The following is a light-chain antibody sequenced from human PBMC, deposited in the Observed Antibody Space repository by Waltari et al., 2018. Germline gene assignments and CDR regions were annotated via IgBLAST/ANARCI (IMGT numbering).Light chain of an antibody. J-gene: IGLJ3*02. CDR2: DTT. CDR3: LLSYSGPRV. Sequence: QAVVTQEPSLTVSPGGTVTLTCGSSTGAVTSGLYPLWFQQKPAQAPRTVIYDTTNKHSWTPARFSGSLLGGKAALTLSGAQPEDEAEYYCLLSYSGPRVFGGGTRLTVL. CDR1: TGAVTSGLY. V-gene: IGLV7-46*01.